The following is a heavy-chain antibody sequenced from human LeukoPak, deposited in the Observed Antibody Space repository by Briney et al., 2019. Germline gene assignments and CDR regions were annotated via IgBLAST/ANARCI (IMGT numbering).Heavy chain of an antibody. V-gene: IGHV1-2*02. Sequence: GASVKVSCKASGYTFTGYYMHWVRQAPGQGLEWMGWINPNSGGTNYAQKFQGRVTMTRDTSISTAYMELSRLRSDDTAVYYCARGWFSMVSGPSDYWGQGTLVTVSS. CDR2: INPNSGGT. J-gene: IGHJ4*02. CDR3: ARGWFSMVSGPSDY. CDR1: GYTFTGYY. D-gene: IGHD2/OR15-2a*01.